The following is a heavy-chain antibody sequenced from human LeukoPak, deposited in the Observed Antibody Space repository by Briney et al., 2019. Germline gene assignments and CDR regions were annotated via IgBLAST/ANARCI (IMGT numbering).Heavy chain of an antibody. Sequence: PSETLSLTCTVSGGSISSSSYYWGWIRQPPGKGLEWIGSIYYSGITYYNPSLKSRVTISVDTSKNQFSLKLSSVTAADTAAYYCATCPSWELLSDYWGQGTLVTVSS. J-gene: IGHJ4*02. CDR1: GGSISSSSYY. CDR2: IYYSGIT. V-gene: IGHV4-39*07. D-gene: IGHD1-26*01. CDR3: ATCPSWELLSDY.